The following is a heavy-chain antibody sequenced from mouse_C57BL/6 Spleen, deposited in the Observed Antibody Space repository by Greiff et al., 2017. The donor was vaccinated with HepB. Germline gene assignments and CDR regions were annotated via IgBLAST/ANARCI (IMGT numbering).Heavy chain of an antibody. J-gene: IGHJ1*03. Sequence: QVQLQQSGAELVRPGSSVKLSCKASGYTFTSYWMHWVKQRPIQGLEWIGNIDPSDSETHYNQKFKDKATLTVDKSSSTAYMQLSSLTSEDSAVYYCAREYYYGSSYGYFDVWGTGTTVTVSS. V-gene: IGHV1-52*01. CDR2: IDPSDSET. CDR3: AREYYYGSSYGYFDV. CDR1: GYTFTSYW. D-gene: IGHD1-1*01.